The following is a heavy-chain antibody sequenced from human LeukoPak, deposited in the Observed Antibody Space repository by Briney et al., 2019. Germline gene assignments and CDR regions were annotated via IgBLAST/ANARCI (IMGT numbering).Heavy chain of an antibody. D-gene: IGHD5-12*01. CDR3: AREAYSGYDY. CDR1: GGSISNYY. CDR2: IYTSGST. Sequence: SETLSLTCTVSGGSISNYYWGWIRQPPGEGLEWIGRIYTSGSTNYNPSLKSRVTISVDTSKNQFSLKLSSVTAADTAVYYCAREAYSGYDYWGQGTLVTVSS. J-gene: IGHJ4*02. V-gene: IGHV4-4*08.